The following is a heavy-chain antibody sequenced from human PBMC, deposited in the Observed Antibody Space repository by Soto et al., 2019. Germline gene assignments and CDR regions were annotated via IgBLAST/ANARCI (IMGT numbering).Heavy chain of an antibody. V-gene: IGHV1-18*01. J-gene: IGHJ4*02. CDR2: ISAYNGNT. Sequence: ASVKVSCKASGYTFTSYGISWVRQAPGQGLEWMGWISAYNGNTNYAQKLQGRVTMTTDASTSTAYMELRSLRSDDTAVYYCARGEGIAVAGTVDYWGQGTLVTVSS. D-gene: IGHD6-19*01. CDR3: ARGEGIAVAGTVDY. CDR1: GYTFTSYG.